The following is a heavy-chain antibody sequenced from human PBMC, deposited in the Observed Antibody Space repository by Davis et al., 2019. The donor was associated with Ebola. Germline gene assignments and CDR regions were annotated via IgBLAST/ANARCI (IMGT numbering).Heavy chain of an antibody. CDR2: IKQDDSEN. D-gene: IGHD2-2*01. J-gene: IGHJ6*04. CDR1: TFRFSYYL. Sequence: GSLRLSCTTSTFRFSYYLMSWVRQAPGKGLQWVANIKQDDSENYYVDSVKGRFTISRDNAKNSLYLQMHSLRAEDTAVYYCARDRLPCSSPTCNLGLDVWGNGTSVTVSS. CDR3: ARDRLPCSSPTCNLGLDV. V-gene: IGHV3-7*01.